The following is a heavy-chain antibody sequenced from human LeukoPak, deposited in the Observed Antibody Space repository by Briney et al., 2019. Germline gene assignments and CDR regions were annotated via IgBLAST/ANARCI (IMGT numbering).Heavy chain of an antibody. CDR2: IYYSGST. D-gene: IGHD1-26*01. Sequence: SQTLSLTCTVSGGSISSGDYYWSWIRQPPGKGLEWIGYIYYSGSTYYNPSLKSRVTISVDTSKNQFSLKLSSVTAADTAAYYCARDISGSNRRPGYWGQGTLVTVSS. CDR1: GGSISSGDYY. J-gene: IGHJ4*02. CDR3: ARDISGSNRRPGY. V-gene: IGHV4-30-4*01.